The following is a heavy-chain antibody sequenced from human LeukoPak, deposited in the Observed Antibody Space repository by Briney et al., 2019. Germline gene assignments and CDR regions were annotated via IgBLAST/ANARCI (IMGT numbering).Heavy chain of an antibody. V-gene: IGHV4-59*01. J-gene: IGHJ4*02. D-gene: IGHD5-12*01. CDR2: IYYSGST. CDR3: ARDGGATIRGDYFDY. Sequence: SVTLSLTCTVSGGSISSYYWSWIRQPPGKGLEWIGYIYYSGSTNYNPSLKSRVTISVDTSKNQFSLKLSSVTAADTAVYYCARDGGATIRGDYFDYWGQGTLVTVSS. CDR1: GGSISSYY.